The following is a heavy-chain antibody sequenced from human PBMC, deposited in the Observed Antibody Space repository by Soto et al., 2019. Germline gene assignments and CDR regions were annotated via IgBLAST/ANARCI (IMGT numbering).Heavy chain of an antibody. V-gene: IGHV4-4*07. CDR3: AREGRYFDWLFPRAYYYYGMDV. CDR2: IYTSGST. Sequence: PWETLSLTCTVSGGSISSYYWSWIRQPAGKGLEWIGRIYTSGSTNYNPSLKSRGTMSVDTSKNQFSLKLSSVTAADTAVYYCAREGRYFDWLFPRAYYYYGMDVWGQWTTVTVSS. CDR1: GGSISSYY. J-gene: IGHJ6*02. D-gene: IGHD3-9*01.